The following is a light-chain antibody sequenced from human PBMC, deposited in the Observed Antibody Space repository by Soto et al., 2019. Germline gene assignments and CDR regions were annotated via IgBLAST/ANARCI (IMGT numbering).Light chain of an antibody. J-gene: IGKJ1*01. CDR3: QQYETFSPWT. CDR2: KAT. V-gene: IGKV1-5*03. Sequence: DIRMTQSPSTLSTSVGDRVTITCRASQRIDTWLAWYQQKPGTAPKLLIYKATILQSGVPSRFSGSGSGTEFTLAISSLQPDDFATYYCQQYETFSPWTFGQGTKVDI. CDR1: QRIDTW.